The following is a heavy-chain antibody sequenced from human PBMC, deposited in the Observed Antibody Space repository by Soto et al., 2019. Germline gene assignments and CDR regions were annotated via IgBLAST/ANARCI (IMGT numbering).Heavy chain of an antibody. V-gene: IGHV4-39*01. CDR2: IYYSGST. D-gene: IGHD3-3*01. J-gene: IGHJ4*02. CDR1: GGSISSSSYY. Sequence: SETLSLTCTVSGGSISSSSYYWGWIRQPPGEGLEWIGSIYYSGSTYYNPSLKSRVTISVDTSKNQFSLKLSSVTAADTAVYYCARPTYYDFWSGYFDSGYWGQGTLVTV. CDR3: ARPTYYDFWSGYFDSGY.